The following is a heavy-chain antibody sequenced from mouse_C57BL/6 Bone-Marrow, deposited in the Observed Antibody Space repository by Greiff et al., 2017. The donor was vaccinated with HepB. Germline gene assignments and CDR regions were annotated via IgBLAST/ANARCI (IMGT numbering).Heavy chain of an antibody. D-gene: IGHD1-1*01. CDR1: GYAFSSSW. CDR2: IYPGDGDT. Sequence: VQLQQSGPELVKPGASVKISCKASGYAFSSSWMNWVKQRPGKGLEWIGRIYPGDGDTNYNGKFKGKATLTADKSSSTAYMQLSSLTSEDSAVYFCARREVYYGSSYGYFDVWGTGTTVTVSS. V-gene: IGHV1-82*01. J-gene: IGHJ1*03. CDR3: ARREVYYGSSYGYFDV.